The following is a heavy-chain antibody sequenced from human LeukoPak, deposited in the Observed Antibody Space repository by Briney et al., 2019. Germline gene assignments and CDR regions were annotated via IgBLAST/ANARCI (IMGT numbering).Heavy chain of an antibody. Sequence: SETLSLTCAVYGGSFSGYYWSWIRQPAGKGLEWIGRIYTSGSTNYNPSLKSRVSMSVDTSKNQFSLKLRSVTAADTAVYYCARGLYDYYFDYWGQGTLVTVSS. D-gene: IGHD3-3*01. CDR2: IYTSGST. CDR3: ARGLYDYYFDY. J-gene: IGHJ4*02. CDR1: GGSFSGYY. V-gene: IGHV4-59*10.